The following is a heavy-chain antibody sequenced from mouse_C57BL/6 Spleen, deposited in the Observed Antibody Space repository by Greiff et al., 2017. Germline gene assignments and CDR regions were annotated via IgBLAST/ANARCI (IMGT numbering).Heavy chain of an antibody. CDR2: IYPGSGST. D-gene: IGHD3-1*01. CDR1: GYTFTSYW. J-gene: IGHJ3*01. Sequence: QVQLQQSGAELVKPGASVKMSCKASGYTFTSYWITWVKQRPGQGLEWIGDIYPGSGSTNYNEKFKSKATLTVDKSSSTAFMQLISLTSEDSAVYYCASSSGFAYWGQGTLLTVSA. V-gene: IGHV1-55*01. CDR3: ASSSGFAY.